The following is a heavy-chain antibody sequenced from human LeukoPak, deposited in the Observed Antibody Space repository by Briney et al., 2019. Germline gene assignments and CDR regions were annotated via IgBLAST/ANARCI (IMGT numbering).Heavy chain of an antibody. Sequence: GGSLRLSCAASGFTFDDYAMHWVRQAPGKGLEWVSGISWNSANIGYADSVKGQFIISRDDAKSSVYLQMSSLRAEDTAVYYCVRGGESTWSWGQGTLVTVSS. CDR1: GFTFDDYA. J-gene: IGHJ5*02. CDR2: ISWNSANI. CDR3: VRGGESTWS. V-gene: IGHV3-9*01. D-gene: IGHD2-15*01.